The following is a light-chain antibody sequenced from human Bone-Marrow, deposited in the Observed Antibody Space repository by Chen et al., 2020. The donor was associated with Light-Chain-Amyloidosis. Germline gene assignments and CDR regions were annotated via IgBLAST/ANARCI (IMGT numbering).Light chain of an antibody. V-gene: IGLV1-44*01. J-gene: IGLJ2*01. CDR2: FNS. CDR1: RSSIGTNP. Sequence: QSVLTQPPSASGTPGQRVTISCSGSRSSIGTNPVNWYQQFPGTAPKLLIYFNSQRPSGVPDRFSGSKSGTSASLAISGLQSDDEADYFCAAWDDGLNGVLFGGGTKLTVL. CDR3: AAWDDGLNGVL.